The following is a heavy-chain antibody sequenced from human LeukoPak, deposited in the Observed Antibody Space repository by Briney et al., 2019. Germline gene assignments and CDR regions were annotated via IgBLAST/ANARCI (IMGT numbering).Heavy chain of an antibody. V-gene: IGHV3-74*01. D-gene: IGHD3-22*01. CDR2: INSDGSST. CDR3: ARDPRYYDSSGYYPLDY. Sequence: GGSLRLSCAASGFTFSSYWMHWVRQAPGKGLVWVSRINSDGSSTSYADSVKGRFTISRDNAKNTLYLQMNSLRAEDTAVYYCARDPRYYDSSGYYPLDYWGQGTLSPSPQ. J-gene: IGHJ4*02. CDR1: GFTFSSYW.